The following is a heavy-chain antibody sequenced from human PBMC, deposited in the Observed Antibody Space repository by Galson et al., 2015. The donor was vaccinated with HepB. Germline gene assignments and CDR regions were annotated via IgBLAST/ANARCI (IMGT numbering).Heavy chain of an antibody. CDR1: GFTFSMYG. J-gene: IGHJ3*02. CDR3: ATGGLMYAFDI. CDR2: IKPDGTET. Sequence: SLRLSCAASGFTFSMYGMHWVRQAPGKGLECVASIKPDGTETQYVDPVKGRFTISRDNAKNSLYLQMNSLTVEDTAVYYCATGGLMYAFDIWGRGTKVTVSS. V-gene: IGHV3-7*01. D-gene: IGHD2-8*01.